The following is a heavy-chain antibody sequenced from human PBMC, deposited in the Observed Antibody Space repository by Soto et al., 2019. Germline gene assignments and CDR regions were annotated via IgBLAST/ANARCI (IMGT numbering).Heavy chain of an antibody. CDR1: GYTFTGYY. V-gene: IGHV1-2*02. CDR3: ARDPGTYYDFWSGYPYYYYGMDV. J-gene: IGHJ6*02. Sequence: ASVKVSCKASGYTFTGYYMHWVRQAPGQGLEGMGWINPNSGGTNYAQKFQGTVTMTRDTSISTAYMELSRLRSDDTAVYYCARDPGTYYDFWSGYPYYYYGMDVWGQGTTVTVSS. D-gene: IGHD3-3*01. CDR2: INPNSGGT.